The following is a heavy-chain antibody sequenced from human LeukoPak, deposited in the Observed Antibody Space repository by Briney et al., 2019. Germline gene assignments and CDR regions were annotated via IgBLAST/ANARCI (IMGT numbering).Heavy chain of an antibody. CDR2: INHSGST. V-gene: IGHV4-34*01. J-gene: IGHJ4*02. CDR3: ARDQAHDYGGLDY. D-gene: IGHD4-23*01. CDR1: GGSFSGYY. Sequence: PSETLSLTCAVYGGSFSGYYWSWIRQPPGKGLEWIGEINHSGSTNYNPSLKSRVTISVDTSKNQFSLKLSSVTAADTAVYYCARDQAHDYGGLDYWGQGTLVTVSS.